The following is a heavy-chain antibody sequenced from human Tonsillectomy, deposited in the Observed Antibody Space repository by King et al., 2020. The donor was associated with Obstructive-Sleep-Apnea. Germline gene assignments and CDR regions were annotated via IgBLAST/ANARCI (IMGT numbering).Heavy chain of an antibody. V-gene: IGHV3-33*01. Sequence: VQLVESGGGVVQPGRSLRLSCAASGFTFSSSGMHWVRQAPGTGREWVAVLCYDGSNKYYAESVKGRFTISRDNSKNTLYLQMNSLRAEDTAVYYCARLGYGARPGAFDIWGQGTMVTVSS. CDR3: ARLGYGARPGAFDI. CDR1: GFTFSSSG. J-gene: IGHJ3*02. CDR2: LCYDGSNK. D-gene: IGHD4/OR15-4a*01.